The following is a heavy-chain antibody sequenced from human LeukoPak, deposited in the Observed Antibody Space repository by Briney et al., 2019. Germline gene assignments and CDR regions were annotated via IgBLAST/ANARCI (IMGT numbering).Heavy chain of an antibody. CDR2: ISGNNDNP. D-gene: IGHD2-2*01. V-gene: IGHV1-18*01. J-gene: IGHJ4*02. Sequence: GASVKVSCKTSGYTFGNFGINWVRQAPGQGLEWMAWISGNNDNPNYGQKFQGRFTVTTDSSTSTAYMELRNLRSDDTAVYYCARDGTSTDDYWGQGTLVTVSS. CDR1: GYTFGNFG. CDR3: ARDGTSTDDY.